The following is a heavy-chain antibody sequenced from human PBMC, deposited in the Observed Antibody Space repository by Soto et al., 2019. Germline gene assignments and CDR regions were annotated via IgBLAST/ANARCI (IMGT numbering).Heavy chain of an antibody. J-gene: IGHJ6*03. D-gene: IGHD5-18*01. Sequence: QVQLVESGGGVVQPGRSLRLSCAASGFTFSSYGMHWVRQAPGKGLEWVAVIWYDGSNKYYADSVKGRFTISRDNSKNTLYLQMNSLRAEDTAVYYCVRGEEEAAMGWAGYYYYYYMDVWGKGTTVTVSS. CDR1: GFTFSSYG. V-gene: IGHV3-33*01. CDR2: IWYDGSNK. CDR3: VRGEEEAAMGWAGYYYYYYMDV.